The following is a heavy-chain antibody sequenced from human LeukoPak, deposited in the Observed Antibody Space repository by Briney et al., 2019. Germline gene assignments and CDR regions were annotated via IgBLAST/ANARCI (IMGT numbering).Heavy chain of an antibody. CDR1: GYTFTSYD. CDR2: MNPNSGNT. D-gene: IGHD3-10*01. Sequence: ASVKVSCKAFGYTFTSYDINWVRQATGQGLEWMGWMNPNSGNTGYAQKFQGRVTMTRNTSISTAYMELSSLRSEDTAVYYCARVRITMVRGVILGAAFDIWGQGTMVTVSS. CDR3: ARVRITMVRGVILGAAFDI. V-gene: IGHV1-8*01. J-gene: IGHJ3*02.